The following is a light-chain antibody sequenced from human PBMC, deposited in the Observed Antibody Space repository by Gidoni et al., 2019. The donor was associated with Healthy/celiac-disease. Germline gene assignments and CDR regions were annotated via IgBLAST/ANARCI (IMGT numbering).Light chain of an antibody. CDR1: SSNIGAGYD. V-gene: IGLV1-40*01. CDR3: QSYDSSLSGVV. J-gene: IGLJ2*01. CDR2: GNS. Sequence: QSVLTQPPSVSWAPGQWVTISCTGSSSNIGAGYDVHWYQQLPGTAPKLLIYGNSNRPSGVPDRFSGSKSGTSASLAITGLQAEDEADYYCQSYDSSLSGVVFGGGTKLTVL.